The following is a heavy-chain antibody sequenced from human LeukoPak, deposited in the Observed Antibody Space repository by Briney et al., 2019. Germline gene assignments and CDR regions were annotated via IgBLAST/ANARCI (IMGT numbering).Heavy chain of an antibody. D-gene: IGHD3-16*01. V-gene: IGHV3-21*01. CDR3: ARDGVPAYYYAMDV. J-gene: IGHJ6*02. CDR2: ISSSGDYI. Sequence: PGGSLRLSCAASGFTFNAYSMNWVRQAPGKGLEWVSSISSSGDYIYYADSLKGQFTISRDNAKNSLFLQMNSLRAEDTAVYYCARDGVPAYYYAMDVWGQGTTVTVSS. CDR1: GFTFNAYS.